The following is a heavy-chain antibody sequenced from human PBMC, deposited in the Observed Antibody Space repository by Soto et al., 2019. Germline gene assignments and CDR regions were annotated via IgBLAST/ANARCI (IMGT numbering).Heavy chain of an antibody. CDR1: GGSISSGGYY. V-gene: IGHV4-31*03. Sequence: SETLSLTCTVSGGSISSGGYYWSWTRQHPGKGLEWIGYIYYSGSTYYNPSLKSRVTISVDTSKNQFSLKLSSVTAADTAVYYCASQYYYDSSGSQTFDYWGQGTQVTVSS. CDR3: ASQYYYDSSGSQTFDY. D-gene: IGHD3-22*01. J-gene: IGHJ4*02. CDR2: IYYSGST.